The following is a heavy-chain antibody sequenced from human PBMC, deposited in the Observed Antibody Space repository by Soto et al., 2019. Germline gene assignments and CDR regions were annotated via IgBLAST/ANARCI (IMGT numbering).Heavy chain of an antibody. Sequence: PSETLSLTCAVSGGSISSGGYSWSWIRQPPGKGLEWIGYIYHSGSTYYNPSLKSRVTISVDRSKNQFSLKLSSVTAADTAVYYCARTTVSNQFDYWGQGTLATVSS. V-gene: IGHV4-30-2*01. J-gene: IGHJ4*02. CDR2: IYHSGST. D-gene: IGHD4-17*01. CDR3: ARTTVSNQFDY. CDR1: GGSISSGGYS.